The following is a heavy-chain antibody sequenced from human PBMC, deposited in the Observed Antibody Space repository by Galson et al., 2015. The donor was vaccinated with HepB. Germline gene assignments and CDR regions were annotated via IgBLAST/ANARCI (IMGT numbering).Heavy chain of an antibody. D-gene: IGHD1/OR15-1a*01. V-gene: IGHV3-7*03. Sequence: SLRLSCAASGFSFSDSWMTWVRQSAGRGLEWVANINEDGSTKFYLDSVKGRFTISRDSAKNSVFLQMNNLRADDTAVYYCARGNNPNYWGQGTLVTVSS. CDR2: INEDGSTK. J-gene: IGHJ4*02. CDR3: ARGNNPNY. CDR1: GFSFSDSW.